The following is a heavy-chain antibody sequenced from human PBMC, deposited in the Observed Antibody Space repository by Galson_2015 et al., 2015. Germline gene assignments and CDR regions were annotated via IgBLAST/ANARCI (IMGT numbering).Heavy chain of an antibody. CDR3: AKGGGRAPSRYGAY. CDR2: ISGSGGST. V-gene: IGHV3-23*01. CDR1: GFTFSSYA. Sequence: SLRLSCAASGFTFSSYAMNWVRQAPGKGLEWVSTISGSGGSTYYADSVEGRFTISRDNSENTVYLQMNSLRAEDTAVYYCAKGGGRAPSRYGAYWGQGTLVTVSS. D-gene: IGHD2-2*01. J-gene: IGHJ4*02.